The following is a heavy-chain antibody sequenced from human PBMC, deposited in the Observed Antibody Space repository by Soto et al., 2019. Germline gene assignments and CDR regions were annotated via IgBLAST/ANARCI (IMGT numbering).Heavy chain of an antibody. CDR3: ERGTRALITSFFAY. Sequence: SDPLSLTCTVPGDSFINSDSSWTRQSPGKGLEWIGYFHDEGKTDYTRSLENRVCTVLGTSGNQSSLNLSSVTTADTALYYCERGTRALITSFFAYWGRGLPVTVSS. V-gene: IGHV4-59*01. CDR2: FHDEGKT. CDR1: GDSFINSD. J-gene: IGHJ4*02. D-gene: IGHD1-20*01.